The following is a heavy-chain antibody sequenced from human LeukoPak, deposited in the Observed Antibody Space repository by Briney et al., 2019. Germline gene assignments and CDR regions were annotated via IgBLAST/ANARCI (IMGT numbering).Heavy chain of an antibody. CDR2: IKSEPDGGTT. CDR1: GFTFSNAW. Sequence: PGGSLRLSCAGSGFTFSNAWMSWVRQAPGKGLEWVGRIKSEPDGGTTDYAAPVKGKFTISRDDSKNTLYLQKNSLRAEDTALYYCTTDDRGYSYAPRYWGQGTLVTVSS. V-gene: IGHV3-15*01. CDR3: TTDDRGYSYAPRY. J-gene: IGHJ4*02. D-gene: IGHD5-18*01.